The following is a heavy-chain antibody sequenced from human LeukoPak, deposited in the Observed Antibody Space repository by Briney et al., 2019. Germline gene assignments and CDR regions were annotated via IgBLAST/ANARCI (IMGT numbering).Heavy chain of an antibody. J-gene: IGHJ4*02. D-gene: IGHD3-9*01. Sequence: GASLRLSCAASGLTFSNYAMSWVRQAPGKGLEWVSAITGSSGSTYYADSVKGRFTISRDNSKNTLYLQMNSLRAEDTAVYYCAKWGDYDVLTGYYVSDYWGQGTLVTVSS. CDR1: GLTFSNYA. CDR3: AKWGDYDVLTGYYVSDY. V-gene: IGHV3-23*01. CDR2: ITGSSGST.